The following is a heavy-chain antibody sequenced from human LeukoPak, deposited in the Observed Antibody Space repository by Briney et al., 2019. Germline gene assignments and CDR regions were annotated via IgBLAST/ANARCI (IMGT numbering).Heavy chain of an antibody. V-gene: IGHV3-23*01. CDR3: AKYSSSSNYYYGMDV. D-gene: IGHD6-6*01. CDR2: VSGMGTNT. Sequence: QAGGSLRLSCAAAGFTFSSYVMTWVRQAPGKGLEWVSSVSGMGTNTYYADSVKGRFTISRDNSKNTLYLQMNSLRAEDTAVYYCAKYSSSSNYYYGMDVWGQGTTITVSS. J-gene: IGHJ6*02. CDR1: GFTFSSYV.